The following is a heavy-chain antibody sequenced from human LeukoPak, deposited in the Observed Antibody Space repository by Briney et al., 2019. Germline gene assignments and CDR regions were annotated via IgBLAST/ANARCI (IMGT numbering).Heavy chain of an antibody. Sequence: ASVKVSCKASGGTFSSYAISWVRQAPGQGLEWMGRIIPVFGTANYAQKFPGRVTITTDESTSTAYMELSSLRSEDTAVYYCARTGLGFLDDYWGQGTLVTVSS. J-gene: IGHJ4*02. CDR2: IIPVFGTA. V-gene: IGHV1-69*05. CDR1: GGTFSSYA. D-gene: IGHD1-1*01. CDR3: ARTGLGFLDDY.